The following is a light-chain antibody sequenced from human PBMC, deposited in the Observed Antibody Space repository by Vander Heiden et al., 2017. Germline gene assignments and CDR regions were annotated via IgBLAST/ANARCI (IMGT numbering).Light chain of an antibody. V-gene: IGKV3-20*01. J-gene: IGKJ1*01. CDR2: GAS. Sequence: ESVLTQSQATLSLSPGESATLSCRASQSVRSSYLAWYQQRPGQAPRLLIYGASSQATGIPGRFSGSGSGTDFTLTISRLKPEDFAVYYCQQDDNSPRTFGQGTKVEIK. CDR1: QSVRSSY. CDR3: QQDDNSPRT.